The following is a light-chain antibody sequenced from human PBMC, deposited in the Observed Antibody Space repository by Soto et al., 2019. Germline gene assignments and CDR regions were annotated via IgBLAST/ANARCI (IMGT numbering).Light chain of an antibody. CDR1: QSISSW. J-gene: IGKJ5*01. CDR3: QQANSFPLT. V-gene: IGKV1-5*01. Sequence: DIQMTQSPSTLSASVGDRVTITCRASQSISSWLAWYQQKKGKAPKILIYDASSLESGVPSRFRGSGSGTDFTLPISSLQPEDFSTYFCQQANSFPLTFGQGTRLEIK. CDR2: DAS.